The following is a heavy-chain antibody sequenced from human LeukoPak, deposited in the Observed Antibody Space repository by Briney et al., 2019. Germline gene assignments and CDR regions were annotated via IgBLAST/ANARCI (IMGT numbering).Heavy chain of an antibody. D-gene: IGHD6-25*01. V-gene: IGHV3-21*01. CDR3: AREPAAAGKNWFDP. J-gene: IGHJ5*02. CDR2: ITRSSDYR. Sequence: GGSLRLSCAASGFTFSNYNMNWVRQAPGKGLEWVSSITRSSDYRHYADSVKGRFTISRDNAKNSLYLQMNSLRAEDTAMYYCAREPAAAGKNWFDPWGQGTLVTVSS. CDR1: GFTFSNYN.